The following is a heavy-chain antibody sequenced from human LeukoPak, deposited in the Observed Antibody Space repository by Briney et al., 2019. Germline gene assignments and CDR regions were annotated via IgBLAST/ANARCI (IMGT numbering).Heavy chain of an antibody. Sequence: PGGSLRLSCVASGFTFSTYNMHWVRQAPGKGLEWVADIHFDGSNKYYADSVRGRFTISRDNSKNTLYLQMNSLRAEDTAVYYCATYVRGDLFDYWGQGTLVTVSS. D-gene: IGHD3-10*02. CDR1: GFTFSTYN. J-gene: IGHJ4*02. CDR2: IHFDGSNK. CDR3: ATYVRGDLFDY. V-gene: IGHV3-30*02.